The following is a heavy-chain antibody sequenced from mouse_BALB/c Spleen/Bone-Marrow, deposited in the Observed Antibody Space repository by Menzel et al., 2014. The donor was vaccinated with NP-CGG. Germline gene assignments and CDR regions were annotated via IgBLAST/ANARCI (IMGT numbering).Heavy chain of an antibody. D-gene: IGHD2-3*01. J-gene: IGHJ1*01. CDR1: GYTFTSYW. V-gene: IGHV1-69*02. CDR3: ARAHGYCTYGYFDV. Sequence: QVTLKESGAELVKPGAPVKLSCKASGYTFTSYWMNWVKQRPGRGLEWIGRIDPSDSETHYNQKFKDKAALTVDKYSTTGNTQLRSLTSVDSAVHYCARAHGYCTYGYFDVWGAGTPVTVSS. CDR2: IDPSDSET.